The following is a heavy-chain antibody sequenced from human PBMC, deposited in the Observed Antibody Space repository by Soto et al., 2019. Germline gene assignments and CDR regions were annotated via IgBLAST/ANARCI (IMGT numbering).Heavy chain of an antibody. Sequence: QVQLVQSGAEVKKPGASVKVSCKASGYSFTGYYIHWVRQAPGQGLEWVGWVNPNSGATKDAQKFQGRVTMTRGTSISTAYMEVSRLTSDDTAVYYCARDFVSTIGDFDYWGQGTLVTVSS. J-gene: IGHJ4*02. CDR3: ARDFVSTIGDFDY. D-gene: IGHD5-12*01. CDR1: GYSFTGYY. V-gene: IGHV1-2*02. CDR2: VNPNSGAT.